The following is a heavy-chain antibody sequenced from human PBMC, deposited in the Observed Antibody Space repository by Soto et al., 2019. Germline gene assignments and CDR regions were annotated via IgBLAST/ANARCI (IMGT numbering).Heavy chain of an antibody. CDR2: IIPILGIA. CDR3: ARDFEGYCSGGSCYGFDP. J-gene: IGHJ5*02. Sequence: SVKVSCKASGGSLSSYTISWVRQAPGQGLEWMGRIIPILGIANYAQKFQGRVTITADKSTSTAYMELSSLRSEDTAVYYCARDFEGYCSGGSCYGFDPWGQGTLVTVSS. D-gene: IGHD2-15*01. CDR1: GGSLSSYT. V-gene: IGHV1-69*04.